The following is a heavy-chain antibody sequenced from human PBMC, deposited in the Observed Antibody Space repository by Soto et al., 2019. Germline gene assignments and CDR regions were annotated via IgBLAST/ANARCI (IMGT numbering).Heavy chain of an antibody. V-gene: IGHV3-11*06. J-gene: IGHJ4*02. Sequence: GGSLRLSCAASGFTFSDYYMSWIRQAPGKGLEWISYISSNSNYKNHADSVRGRFTISRDNAKNSLYLQMNGLRAEDTAVYYCARATGYYHTSGSDSWGQGALVTVSS. CDR3: ARATGYYHTSGSDS. CDR1: GFTFSDYY. D-gene: IGHD3-22*01. CDR2: ISSNSNYK.